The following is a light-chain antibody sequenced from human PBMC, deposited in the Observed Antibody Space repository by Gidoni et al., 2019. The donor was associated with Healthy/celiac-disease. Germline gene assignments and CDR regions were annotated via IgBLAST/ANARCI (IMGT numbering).Light chain of an antibody. CDR2: QDS. Sequence: SYELTQPHSVSVSPGQTASLTCSGDKLGDKYACWYQQKPGQSPVLVIYQDSKRPSGIPERFSGSNSGNTATLTISGTQTMDEADYYCQAWDSSTNVFGTGTKVTVL. J-gene: IGLJ1*01. CDR1: KLGDKY. CDR3: QAWDSSTNV. V-gene: IGLV3-1*01.